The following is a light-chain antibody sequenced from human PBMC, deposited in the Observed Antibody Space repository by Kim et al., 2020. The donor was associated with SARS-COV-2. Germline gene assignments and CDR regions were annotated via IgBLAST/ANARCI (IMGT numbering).Light chain of an antibody. CDR2: GAS. J-gene: IGKJ1*01. Sequence: EIVLTQSPDTLSLSPGERATLSCRASQSVSSSSLAWYQQKPGQAPRLLIYGASSRATGMPDRFSGSGSGTDFTLSISRLEPEDFAVYYCQQYGSSPRRFGQGTKVDIK. CDR1: QSVSSSS. CDR3: QQYGSSPRR. V-gene: IGKV3-20*01.